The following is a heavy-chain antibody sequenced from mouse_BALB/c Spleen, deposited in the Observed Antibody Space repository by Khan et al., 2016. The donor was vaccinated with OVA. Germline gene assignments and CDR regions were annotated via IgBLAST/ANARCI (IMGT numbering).Heavy chain of an antibody. Sequence: VRLQQSGAELVRSGASVKLSCTASGFNIKDYYMHWVKQRPEQGLEWIGWIDPENGDTEYAPKFQGKATMTADTSSNTAYLQLSSLTSEDTAVYYCNTGDGFSAWFAYWGQGTLVTVSA. CDR1: GFNIKDYY. CDR2: IDPENGDT. D-gene: IGHD2-3*01. CDR3: NTGDGFSAWFAY. J-gene: IGHJ3*01. V-gene: IGHV14-4*02.